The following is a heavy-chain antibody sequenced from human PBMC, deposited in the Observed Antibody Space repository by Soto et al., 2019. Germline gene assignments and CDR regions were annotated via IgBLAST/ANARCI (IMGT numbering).Heavy chain of an antibody. J-gene: IGHJ4*02. D-gene: IGHD3-10*01. V-gene: IGHV4-31*03. CDR2: IYYSGST. CDR1: VGSISSGGYY. Sequence: QVQLQESGPGLVKPSQTLSLTCTVSVGSISSGGYYWSWIRQHPGKGLEWIGYIYYSGSTYYNQSLQSRVTISVATSKIQFSLKLSSVTAAAAAVYECARVFRDVAAYYFDYWGQGTLVTVSS. CDR3: ARVFRDVAAYYFDY.